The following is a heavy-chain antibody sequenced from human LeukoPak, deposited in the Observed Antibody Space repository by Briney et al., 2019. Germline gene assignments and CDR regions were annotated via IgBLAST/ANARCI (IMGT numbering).Heavy chain of an antibody. D-gene: IGHD3-22*01. Sequence: PGGSLRLSCAASGFTFSSYSMNWVRQAPGKGLEWVSYISSSSSTIYYADSVKGRFTISRDSAKNSLYLQMNSLRAEDTAVYYCARESEDYYDSSGYLDYWGQGTLVTVSS. CDR1: GFTFSSYS. V-gene: IGHV3-48*01. J-gene: IGHJ4*02. CDR3: ARESEDYYDSSGYLDY. CDR2: ISSSSSTI.